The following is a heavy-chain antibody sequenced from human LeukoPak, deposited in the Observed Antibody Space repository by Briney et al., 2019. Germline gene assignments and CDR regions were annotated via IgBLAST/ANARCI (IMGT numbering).Heavy chain of an antibody. D-gene: IGHD6-19*01. Sequence: GGSLRLSCAASGFTFSKYWMLWVRQAPGKGLESVSRINTDGTVTTYADSVKGRFTVTRDNADNTMFLQMNSVRDEDTAVYYCATKQWLAPPPDSWGQGTPVTVSS. V-gene: IGHV3-74*01. CDR2: INTDGTVT. J-gene: IGHJ4*02. CDR1: GFTFSKYW. CDR3: ATKQWLAPPPDS.